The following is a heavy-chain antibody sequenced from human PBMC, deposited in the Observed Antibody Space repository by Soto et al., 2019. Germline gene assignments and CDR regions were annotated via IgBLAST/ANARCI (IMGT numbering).Heavy chain of an antibody. CDR2: ISGSNGDT. V-gene: IGHV1-18*01. CDR1: GYSFTNYG. J-gene: IGHJ2*01. Sequence: QDQLVQSGAEVKKPGASVTVSCKASGYSFTNYGMSWVRQAPGQGLEWMGGISGSNGDTHHAQNFQGRVTLTTDTLTHTAYLQLRSLWSAAAAASYCARCCCRAGGGFSCWHFDLWGRGSLVTVSS. CDR3: ARCCCRAGGGFSCWHFDL. D-gene: IGHD5-12*01.